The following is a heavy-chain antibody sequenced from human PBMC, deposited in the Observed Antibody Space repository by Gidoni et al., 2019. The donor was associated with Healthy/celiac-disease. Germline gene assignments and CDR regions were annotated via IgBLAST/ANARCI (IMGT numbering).Heavy chain of an antibody. CDR1: GFTFSSYG. CDR2: ISYDGSNK. D-gene: IGHD5-12*01. Sequence: QVQLVESGGGVVQPGRSLRLSCAASGFTFSSYGMHWVRQAPGKGLEWVAVISYDGSNKYYADSVKGRFTISRDNSKNTLYLQMNSLRAEDTAVYYCAKDLIVATITAFDYWGQGTLVTVSS. V-gene: IGHV3-30*18. J-gene: IGHJ4*02. CDR3: AKDLIVATITAFDY.